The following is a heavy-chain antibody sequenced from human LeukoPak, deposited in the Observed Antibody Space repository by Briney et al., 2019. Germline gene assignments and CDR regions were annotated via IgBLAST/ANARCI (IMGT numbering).Heavy chain of an antibody. V-gene: IGHV4-31*03. J-gene: IGHJ4*02. CDR2: IYYSEST. CDR1: GGSIRSGGYY. Sequence: SETLSLTCTVSGGSIRSGGYYWSWIRQHPGKGLEWIGYIYYSESTYYNPSLKSRVTISVDTSKNQFSLKLSSVTAADTAVYYCARGLTGTHWGHFDYWGQGTLVTVSS. D-gene: IGHD1-20*01. CDR3: ARGLTGTHWGHFDY.